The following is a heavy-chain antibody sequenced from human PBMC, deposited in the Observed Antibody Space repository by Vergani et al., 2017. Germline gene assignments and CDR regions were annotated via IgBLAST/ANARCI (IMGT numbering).Heavy chain of an antibody. CDR3: ARLAVAGDWYSDL. V-gene: IGHV4-59*08. Sequence: QVQLQESGPGLVKPSETLSLTCTVSGGSISSYYWSWIRQPPGKGLEWIGYIYYSGSTNYNPSLKSRVTISVDTSKNQFSLKLSSVTAADTAVYYCARLAVAGDWYSDLGGRGTLVTVSA. CDR1: GGSISSYY. J-gene: IGHJ2*01. CDR2: IYYSGST. D-gene: IGHD6-19*01.